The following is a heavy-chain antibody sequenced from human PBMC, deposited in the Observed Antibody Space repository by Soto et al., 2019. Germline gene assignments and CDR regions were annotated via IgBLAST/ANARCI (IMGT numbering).Heavy chain of an antibody. D-gene: IGHD6-19*01. V-gene: IGHV4-34*01. J-gene: IGHJ4*02. CDR2: INHSGST. CDR1: GGSFSGYY. CDR3: ARGGIAVAGKKDY. Sequence: SETLSLTCAVYGGSFSGYYWSWIRQPPGKGLEWIGEINHSGSTNYNPSLKSRVTISVDTSKNQFSLKLSSVTAADTAVYYCARGGIAVAGKKDYWGLGTLVTVSS.